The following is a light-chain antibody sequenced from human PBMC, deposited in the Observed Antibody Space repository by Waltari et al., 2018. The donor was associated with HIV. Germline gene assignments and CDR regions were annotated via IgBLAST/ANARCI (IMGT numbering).Light chain of an antibody. V-gene: IGLV3-21*04. CDR3: QVWDTTTDQWV. J-gene: IGLJ3*02. CDR1: NIRSKS. Sequence: SYVLTPPPSVSVDPGETARITCGGTNIRSKSAQWSQQKPGQAPALVIYDDNDRPSGIPERFSGSSSGNTATLTISRVEAGDEADYYCQVWDTTTDQWVFGGGTELAVL. CDR2: DDN.